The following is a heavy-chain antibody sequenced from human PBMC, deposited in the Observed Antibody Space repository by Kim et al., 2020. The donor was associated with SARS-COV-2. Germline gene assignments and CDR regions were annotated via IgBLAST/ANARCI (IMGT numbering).Heavy chain of an antibody. V-gene: IGHV4-39*01. CDR2: IYYSGST. CDR1: GGSISSSSYY. Sequence: SETLSLTCTVSGGSISSSSYYWGWIRQPPGKGLEWIGRIYYSGSTYYNPSLKSRVTISVDTSKNQFSLKLSSVTAADPAVYYCARRGYSYGFGGRGGWYFDYWGQGTLVTVSS. CDR3: ARRGYSYGFGGRGGWYFDY. D-gene: IGHD5-18*01. J-gene: IGHJ4*02.